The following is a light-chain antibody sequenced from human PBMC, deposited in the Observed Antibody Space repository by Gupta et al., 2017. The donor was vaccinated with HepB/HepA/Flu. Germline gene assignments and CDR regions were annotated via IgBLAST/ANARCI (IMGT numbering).Light chain of an antibody. CDR3: QQYYSTPPT. CDR1: QSVLYSSNNKNY. J-gene: IGKJ1*01. CDR2: WAS. V-gene: IGKV4-1*01. Sequence: DIVLTQSPYSLAVSLGERATINCKSSQSVLYSSNNKNYLAWYQQKPGQPLKLLIYWASTRESGVPDRFSGSGSGTDFTLTISSLQAEDVAVYYCQQYYSTPPTFGQGTKVEIK.